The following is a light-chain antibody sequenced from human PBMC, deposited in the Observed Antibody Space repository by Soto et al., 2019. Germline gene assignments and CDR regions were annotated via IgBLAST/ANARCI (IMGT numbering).Light chain of an antibody. CDR1: QSVLYNSNNKHY. Sequence: DIVMTQSPDSLAVSLGERATINCKSSQSVLYNSNNKHYLAWYQQKPGQPPKLLISWASARESGVPDRFSGSGSVTDFTLTISSLQAEDVAIYYCQQYYDTPLTFGGGTKVEIK. V-gene: IGKV4-1*01. CDR2: WAS. CDR3: QQYYDTPLT. J-gene: IGKJ4*01.